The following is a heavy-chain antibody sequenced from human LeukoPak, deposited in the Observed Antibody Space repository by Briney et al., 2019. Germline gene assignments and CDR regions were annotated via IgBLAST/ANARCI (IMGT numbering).Heavy chain of an antibody. J-gene: IGHJ5*02. V-gene: IGHV7-4-1*02. CDR3: ARSRVRGVINWFDP. CDR2: INTNTGNP. D-gene: IGHD3-10*01. CDR1: GYTFTSYA. Sequence: ASVKVSCKASGYTFTSYAMNWVRQAPGQGLEWMGWINTNTGNPTYAQGFTGRFVFSLDTSVSTAYLQISSLKAEDTAVYYCARSRVRGVINWFDPWGQGTLVTVSS.